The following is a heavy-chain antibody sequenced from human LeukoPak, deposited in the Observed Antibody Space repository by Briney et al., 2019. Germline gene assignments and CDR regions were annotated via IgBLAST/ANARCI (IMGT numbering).Heavy chain of an antibody. Sequence: GGSLRLSCAASGFTFSTYAMHWVRQAPGKGLEWVAFIRYDGGNKYYADSVKGRFTISRDNSKNTLYLQMNSLRPEDTAVYYCAKDRGSGWYFHYWGQGTLVTVSS. CDR1: GFTFSTYA. CDR3: AKDRGSGWYFHY. CDR2: IRYDGGNK. D-gene: IGHD6-19*01. V-gene: IGHV3-30*02. J-gene: IGHJ4*02.